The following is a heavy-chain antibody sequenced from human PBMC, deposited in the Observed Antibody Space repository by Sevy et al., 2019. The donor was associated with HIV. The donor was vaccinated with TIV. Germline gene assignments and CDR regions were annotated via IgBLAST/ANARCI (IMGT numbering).Heavy chain of an antibody. V-gene: IGHV3-23*01. D-gene: IGHD3-9*01. CDR1: EFTFSSYA. CDR3: AKDRYDILTGQDWYFDL. CDR2: ISGSGGST. J-gene: IGHJ2*01. Sequence: GGSLRLSCAASEFTFSSYAMSWVRQAPGKGLEWVSAISGSGGSTYYADSVKGRFTISRDNSKNTLYLQMNSLRAEDTAVYYCAKDRYDILTGQDWYFDLWGRGTLVTVSS.